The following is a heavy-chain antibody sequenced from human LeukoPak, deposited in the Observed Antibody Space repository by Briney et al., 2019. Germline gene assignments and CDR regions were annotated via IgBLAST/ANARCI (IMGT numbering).Heavy chain of an antibody. CDR3: AKGYGSGSYSMRSTYYFDY. V-gene: IGHV3-23*01. Sequence: GGSLRLSCAASGFTFSSYAMSWVRQAPGKGLEWVSAISGSGGSTYYADSVKGRFTISRDNSKSTLYLQMNSLRAEDTAVYYCAKGYGSGSYSMRSTYYFDYWGQGTLVTVSS. CDR1: GFTFSSYA. D-gene: IGHD3-10*01. CDR2: ISGSGGST. J-gene: IGHJ4*02.